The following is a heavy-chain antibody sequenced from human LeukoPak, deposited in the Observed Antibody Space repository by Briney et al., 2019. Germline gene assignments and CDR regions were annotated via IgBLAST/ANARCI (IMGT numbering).Heavy chain of an antibody. Sequence: GSSVKVSCKASGGTFSSYAISWVRQAPGQGLEWMGGIIPIFGTANYAQKFQGRVTITADESTSTAYTELSSLRSEDTAVYYCARDEYCSGGSCYPDAFDIWGQGTMVTVSS. CDR3: ARDEYCSGGSCYPDAFDI. D-gene: IGHD2-15*01. V-gene: IGHV1-69*01. CDR1: GGTFSSYA. J-gene: IGHJ3*02. CDR2: IIPIFGTA.